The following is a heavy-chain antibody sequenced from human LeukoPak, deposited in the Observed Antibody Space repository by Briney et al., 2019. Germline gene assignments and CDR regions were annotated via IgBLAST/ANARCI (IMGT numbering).Heavy chain of an antibody. CDR1: GFTFDDYA. J-gene: IGHJ4*02. CDR3: AKARNAVAGTGYYFDN. Sequence: GGSLRLSCAASGFTFDDYAMHWVRPAPGKGLEWVSLVTWDGSFPYYVDSVKGRFTISRDNSKNSLYLQMNSLRAEDTAFYYCAKARNAVAGTGYYFDNWGQGTLVTVSS. CDR2: VTWDGSFP. V-gene: IGHV3-43D*03. D-gene: IGHD6-19*01.